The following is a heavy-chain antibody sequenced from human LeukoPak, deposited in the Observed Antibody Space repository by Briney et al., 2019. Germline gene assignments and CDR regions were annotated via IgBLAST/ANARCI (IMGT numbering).Heavy chain of an antibody. J-gene: IGHJ6*03. CDR3: ARLGVISSYYYYYYMDV. CDR2: IHHSGTT. Sequence: PSETLSLTCAFYGESFSGYYWSWIRQPPGKGLEWIGEIHHSGTTNYNPSLKSRVTISVDTSKNQFSLKLTSVTAADTAVYYCARLGVISSYYYYYYMDVWGKGTTVTISS. CDR1: GESFSGYY. V-gene: IGHV4-34*01. D-gene: IGHD3-16*02.